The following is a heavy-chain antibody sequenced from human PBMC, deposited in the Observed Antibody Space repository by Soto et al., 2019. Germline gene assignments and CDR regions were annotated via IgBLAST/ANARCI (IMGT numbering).Heavy chain of an antibody. CDR2: IIPIFGTA. V-gene: IGHV1-69*13. Sequence: ASVKVSCKASGGTFSSYAISWVRQAPGQGLEWMGGIIPIFGTANYAQKFQGRVTITADESTSTAYMELSSLRSEDTAVYYCARGQFSSGWYRGNWFDPWGRGTLVTVSS. D-gene: IGHD6-19*01. CDR1: GGTFSSYA. CDR3: ARGQFSSGWYRGNWFDP. J-gene: IGHJ5*02.